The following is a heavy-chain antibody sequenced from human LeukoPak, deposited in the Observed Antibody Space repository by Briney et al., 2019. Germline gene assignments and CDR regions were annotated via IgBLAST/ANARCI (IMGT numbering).Heavy chain of an antibody. D-gene: IGHD3-10*01. CDR3: ARERLSETMVRGVRDNYYYYGMDV. CDR1: GDSVSSNSAA. CDR2: TYYRSKWYN. Sequence: SQTLSLTCAISGDSVSSNSAAWNWIRQSPSRGLEWLGRTYYRSKWYNDYAVSVKSRITINPDTSKNQFSPQLNSVTPEDTAVYYCARERLSETMVRGVRDNYYYYGMDVWGQGTTVTVSS. V-gene: IGHV6-1*01. J-gene: IGHJ6*02.